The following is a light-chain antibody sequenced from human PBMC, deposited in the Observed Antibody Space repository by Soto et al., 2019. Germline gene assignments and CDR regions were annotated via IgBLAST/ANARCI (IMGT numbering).Light chain of an antibody. V-gene: IGLV2-8*01. CDR2: EVS. CDR3: SSYAGGHNLD. Sequence: QSALTQPPSASGSPGQSVTISCTGTSSDVGGYNYVSWYQQHPGKAPKLVIYEVSKRPSGVPDRFSGSKSGNTASLTVSGLQAEDEASYYCSSYAGGHNLDFGGGTKLTVL. J-gene: IGLJ2*01. CDR1: SSDVGGYNY.